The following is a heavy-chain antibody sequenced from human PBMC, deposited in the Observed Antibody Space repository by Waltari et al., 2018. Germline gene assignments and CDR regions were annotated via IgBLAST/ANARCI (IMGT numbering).Heavy chain of an antibody. V-gene: IGHV4-38-2*01. CDR3: ARLDAAAAVDY. Sequence: QVQLQESGPGLVKPSETLSLTCAVSGYSISSGYYWGWIRQPPGKGLEWIGSIYHSGSTYYNPSLKSRVTISVDTSKNQFSLKLSSVTAADTAVYYCARLDAAAAVDYWGQGNL. J-gene: IGHJ4*02. CDR1: GYSISSGYY. CDR2: IYHSGST. D-gene: IGHD6-13*01.